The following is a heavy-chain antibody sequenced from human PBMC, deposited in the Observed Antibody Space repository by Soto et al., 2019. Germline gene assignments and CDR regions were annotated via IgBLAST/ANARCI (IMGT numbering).Heavy chain of an antibody. J-gene: IGHJ6*03. Sequence: PGESLKISCQGSGYSFTSYWIGWVRQMPGKGLEWMGIIYPGDSDTRYSPSFQGQVTISADKSISTAYLQWSSLKASDTAMYYCATSRHYYGSGSYQYYMDVWGKGTTVTVSS. D-gene: IGHD3-10*01. CDR3: ATSRHYYGSGSYQYYMDV. CDR1: GYSFTSYW. CDR2: IYPGDSDT. V-gene: IGHV5-51*01.